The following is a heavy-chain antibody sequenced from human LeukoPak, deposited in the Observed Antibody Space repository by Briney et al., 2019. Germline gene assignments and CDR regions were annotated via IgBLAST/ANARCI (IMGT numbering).Heavy chain of an antibody. CDR3: AELGITMIGGV. CDR1: GFTFSSYE. D-gene: IGHD3-10*02. CDR2: ISSSGSTI. J-gene: IGHJ6*04. Sequence: GGALRLSFAAPGFTFSSYEMNWVRQAPGKGVGGVSYISSSGSTIYYADSVKGRFTISRDNAKNSLYLQMNSLRAEDTAVYYCAELGITMIGGVWGKGTTVTISS. V-gene: IGHV3-48*03.